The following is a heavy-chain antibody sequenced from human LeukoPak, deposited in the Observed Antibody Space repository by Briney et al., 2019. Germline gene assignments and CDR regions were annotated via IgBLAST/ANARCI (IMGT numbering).Heavy chain of an antibody. CDR1: GYTFTSYG. J-gene: IGHJ3*02. V-gene: IGHV1-18*01. Sequence: ASVKVSCKASGYTFTSYGISWVRQAPGQGLEWMGWISAYNGNTNYAQKLQGRVTMTTDTSTSTAYMELRSLRSDDTAVYYCARDKAYDFWKGASADAFDIWGQGTMVTVSS. CDR2: ISAYNGNT. D-gene: IGHD3-3*01. CDR3: ARDKAYDFWKGASADAFDI.